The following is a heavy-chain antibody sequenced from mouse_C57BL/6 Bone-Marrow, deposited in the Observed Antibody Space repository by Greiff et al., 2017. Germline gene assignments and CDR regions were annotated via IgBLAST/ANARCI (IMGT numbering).Heavy chain of an antibody. D-gene: IGHD2-3*01. CDR3: ARRNPRWLLRGDAIDY. Sequence: EVQGVESGGGLVQPGGSLKLSCAASGFTFSDYYMYWVRQTPEKRLEWVAYISNGGGSTYYPDTVKGRFTISSDNAKNTLYLQMSRLKSEDTAMYYCARRNPRWLLRGDAIDYWGQGTSVTVSS. V-gene: IGHV5-12*01. CDR2: ISNGGGST. CDR1: GFTFSDYY. J-gene: IGHJ4*01.